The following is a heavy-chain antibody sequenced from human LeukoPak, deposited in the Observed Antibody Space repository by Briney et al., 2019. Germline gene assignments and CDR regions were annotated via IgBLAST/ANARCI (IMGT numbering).Heavy chain of an antibody. V-gene: IGHV3-11*01. J-gene: IGHJ4*02. D-gene: IGHD6-13*01. Sequence: PGGSLRLSCAASGFTFSDYYMSWIRQAPGKGLEWVSYISSSGSTIYYADSVKGRFTISRDNAKNSLYLQMNSLRAEDTAVYYCARVEILEQHDYYFDYWGQGTLVTVSS. CDR2: ISSSGSTI. CDR3: ARVEILEQHDYYFDY. CDR1: GFTFSDYY.